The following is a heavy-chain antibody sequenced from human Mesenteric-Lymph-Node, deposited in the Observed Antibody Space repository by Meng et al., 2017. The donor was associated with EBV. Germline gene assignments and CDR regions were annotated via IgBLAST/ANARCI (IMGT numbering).Heavy chain of an antibody. Sequence: VQLQESGPGLVKPSETLSLPCTVSGGSVSSTSYYWSWIRQPPGKRLEWIGYVYYSGSTNYNPSLKSRVTISVDTSKNQFSLNLYSVTAADTAVYYCARENPARGNWFDPWGQGALVTVSS. J-gene: IGHJ5*02. CDR3: ARENPARGNWFDP. D-gene: IGHD3-10*01. CDR1: GGSVSSTSYY. CDR2: VYYSGST. V-gene: IGHV4-61*01.